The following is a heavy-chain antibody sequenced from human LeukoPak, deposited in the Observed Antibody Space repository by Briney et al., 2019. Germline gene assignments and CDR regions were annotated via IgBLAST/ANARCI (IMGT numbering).Heavy chain of an antibody. CDR1: GYTFTSYG. Sequence: ASVKVSCKASGYTFTSYGISWVRQAPGQGLEWMGWISAYNGNTNYAQKLQGRVTMTTDTSTSTAYMELRSLRSDDTAVYYCAKDYYDSSGYYANPFDYWGQGTLVTVSS. CDR3: AKDYYDSSGYYANPFDY. J-gene: IGHJ4*02. CDR2: ISAYNGNT. D-gene: IGHD3-22*01. V-gene: IGHV1-18*01.